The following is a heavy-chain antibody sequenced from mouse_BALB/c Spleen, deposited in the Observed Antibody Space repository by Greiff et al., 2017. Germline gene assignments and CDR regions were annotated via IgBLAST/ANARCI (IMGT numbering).Heavy chain of an antibody. CDR3: ASQLGTYAMDY. V-gene: IGHV1S29*02. CDR1: GYTFTDYN. D-gene: IGHD4-1*02. Sequence: EVQRVESGPELVKPGASVKISCKASGYTFTDYNMHWVKQSHGKSLEWIGYIYPYNGGTGYNQKFKSKATLTVDNSSSTAYMELRSLTSEDSAVYYCASQLGTYAMDYWGQGTSVTVSS. J-gene: IGHJ4*01. CDR2: IYPYNGGT.